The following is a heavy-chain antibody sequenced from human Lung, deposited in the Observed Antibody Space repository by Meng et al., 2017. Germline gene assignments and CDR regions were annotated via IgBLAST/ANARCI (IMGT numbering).Heavy chain of an antibody. CDR1: GGSFSDYY. V-gene: IGHV4-34*01. CDR3: ARGPTTMAHDFDY. D-gene: IGHD4-11*01. Sequence: QVQLQQWCAGLLKPSETRSLTCVVSGGSFSDYYWSWIRQPPGKGLEWIGEINHSGSTNYNPSLESRATISVDTSQNNLSLKLSSVTAADSAVYYCARGPTTMAHDFDYWGQGTLVTVSS. CDR2: INHSGST. J-gene: IGHJ4*02.